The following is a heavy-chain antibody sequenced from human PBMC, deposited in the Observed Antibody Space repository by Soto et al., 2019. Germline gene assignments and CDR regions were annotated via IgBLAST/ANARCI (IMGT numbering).Heavy chain of an antibody. Sequence: ASVKVSCKASGYTFTSYDINWVRQATGQGLEWMGWMNPNSGNTGYAQKFQGRVTMTRNTSISTAYMELSSLRSEDTAVYYCARGSFTYYDFWSGRTNYYYYMDVWGKGTTVTVSS. D-gene: IGHD3-3*01. CDR2: MNPNSGNT. V-gene: IGHV1-8*01. CDR3: ARGSFTYYDFWSGRTNYYYYMDV. J-gene: IGHJ6*03. CDR1: GYTFTSYD.